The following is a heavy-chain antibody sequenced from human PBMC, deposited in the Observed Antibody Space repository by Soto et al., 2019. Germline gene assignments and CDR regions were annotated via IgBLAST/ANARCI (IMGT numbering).Heavy chain of an antibody. D-gene: IGHD2-15*01. Sequence: QVQLVQSGAELRKSGASVKVSCKASGYAFNGYFIYWVRLATGQGLEWMGWINPNSGATNYAQKFQGGVNMTRDTSLSTAYMENSRLTSFDTAVYYCARQGVVVAATLSYCYYAMDVWGQGTKVTVS. CDR1: GYAFNGYF. J-gene: IGHJ6*02. CDR3: ARQGVVVAATLSYCYYAMDV. CDR2: INPNSGAT. V-gene: IGHV1-2*02.